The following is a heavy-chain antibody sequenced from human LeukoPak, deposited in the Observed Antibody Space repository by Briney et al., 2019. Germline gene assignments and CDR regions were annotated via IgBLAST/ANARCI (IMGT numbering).Heavy chain of an antibody. CDR2: INHSGST. D-gene: IGHD2-2*01. Sequence: PSETLSLTCAVYGGSFSGYYWSWIRQPPGKGLEWIGEINHSGSTNYNPSLKSRVTISVDTSKNQISLRLSSVTAADTAVYYCARVYLDPYCSSTSCYGYYFDYWGQGTLVTVSS. V-gene: IGHV4-34*01. J-gene: IGHJ4*02. CDR1: GGSFSGYY. CDR3: ARVYLDPYCSSTSCYGYYFDY.